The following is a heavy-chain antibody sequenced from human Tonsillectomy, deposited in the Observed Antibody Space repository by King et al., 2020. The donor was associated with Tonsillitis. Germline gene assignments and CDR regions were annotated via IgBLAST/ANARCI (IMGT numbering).Heavy chain of an antibody. CDR2: INHSGST. CDR1: GGSFSGYY. D-gene: IGHD6-13*01. V-gene: IGHV4-34*01. Sequence: VQLQQWGAGLLKPSETLSLTCVVYGGSFSGYYWSWIRQPPGKGLEWIGEINHSGSTNYNPSLKSRVTISLDTSKNQFSLRLSSVTAADTAVYYCARGIQLVLSWFDPWGQGTLVTVSS. J-gene: IGHJ5*02. CDR3: ARGIQLVLSWFDP.